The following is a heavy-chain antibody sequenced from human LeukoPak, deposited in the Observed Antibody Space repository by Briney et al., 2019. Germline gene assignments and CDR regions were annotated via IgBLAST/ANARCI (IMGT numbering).Heavy chain of an antibody. CDR2: INSDGSST. CDR1: GFTFSSSR. J-gene: IGHJ4*02. CDR3: ARKGSSSGFDY. Sequence: PGGSLRLSCAASGFTFSSSRMHWARQAPGKGLVWVSRINSDGSSTSYADSVKGRFTISRDNAKNTLYLQMNRLRAEDTAVYYCARKGSSSGFDYWGQGTLVTVSS. D-gene: IGHD6-6*01. V-gene: IGHV3-74*01.